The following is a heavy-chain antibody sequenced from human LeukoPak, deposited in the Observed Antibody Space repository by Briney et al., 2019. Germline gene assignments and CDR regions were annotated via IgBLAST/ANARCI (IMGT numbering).Heavy chain of an antibody. CDR2: INPNINGT. D-gene: IGHD3-9*01. CDR1: GYTFTGYY. CDR3: ARGPIYDILTGYTYYFDY. Sequence: ASVKVSCKASGYTFTGYYIHWVRQAPGQGLEWMGWINPNINGTNYAQKFQGRVTMTRDTSISTAYMELSRLRSDDTAVYYCARGPIYDILTGYTYYFDYWGQGTLVTISS. V-gene: IGHV1-2*02. J-gene: IGHJ4*02.